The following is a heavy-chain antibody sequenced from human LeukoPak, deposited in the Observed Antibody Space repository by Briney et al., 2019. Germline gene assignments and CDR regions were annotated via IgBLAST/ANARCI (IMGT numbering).Heavy chain of an antibody. D-gene: IGHD6-13*01. CDR2: INPNSGGT. CDR3: ARDGDISSSWYYYYYYMDV. CDR1: GYAFTGYY. Sequence: ASVKVSCKASGYAFTGYYMHWVRQAPGQGLEWMGWINPNSGGTNYAQKFQGRVTMTRDTSISTAYMELSRLRSDDTAVYYCARDGDISSSWYYYYYYMDVWGKGTTVTVSS. V-gene: IGHV1-2*02. J-gene: IGHJ6*03.